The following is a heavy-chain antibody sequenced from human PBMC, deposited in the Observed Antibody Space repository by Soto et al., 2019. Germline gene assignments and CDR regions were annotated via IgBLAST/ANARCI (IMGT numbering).Heavy chain of an antibody. Sequence: AGGSLRLSCAASGFTFSSYAMSWVRQAPGKGLEWVSAISGSGGSTYYADSVKGRFTISRDNSKNTLYLQMNSLRAEDTAVYYCANLVSSSWSRGWFDPWGQGTLVTVSS. CDR2: ISGSGGST. CDR1: GFTFSSYA. CDR3: ANLVSSSWSRGWFDP. D-gene: IGHD6-13*01. J-gene: IGHJ5*02. V-gene: IGHV3-23*01.